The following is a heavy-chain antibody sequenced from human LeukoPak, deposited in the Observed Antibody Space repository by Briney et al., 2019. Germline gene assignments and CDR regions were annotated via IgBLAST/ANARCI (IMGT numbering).Heavy chain of an antibody. D-gene: IGHD2-15*01. V-gene: IGHV3-48*01. CDR1: GFTFSSYS. J-gene: IGHJ5*01. Sequence: GGSLRLSCAASGFTFSSYSMKWVRQAPGKGLEWVSYISSSSSTIYYADSVKGRFTISRDNAKNSLYLQMNSLRAEDTAVYYCARGPYCSGGNCYPNWFDSWGQGTLVTVSS. CDR3: ARGPYCSGGNCYPNWFDS. CDR2: ISSSSSTI.